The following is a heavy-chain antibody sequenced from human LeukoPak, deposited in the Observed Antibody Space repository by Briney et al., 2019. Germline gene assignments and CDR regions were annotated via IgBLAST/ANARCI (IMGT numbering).Heavy chain of an antibody. V-gene: IGHV3-43*02. D-gene: IGHD2-2*01. J-gene: IGHJ4*02. Sequence: GGSLRLSXAASGFTFDNYAMHWVRQVPGKGLEWVSLISGDGGSIYYADSAKGRFTISRDNTKNSLYLQMNSLRLEDTAMYYCANSQGYCSSTSCRPYSTSWPFNYWGQGTLVTVSS. CDR2: ISGDGGSI. CDR1: GFTFDNYA. CDR3: ANSQGYCSSTSCRPYSTSWPFNY.